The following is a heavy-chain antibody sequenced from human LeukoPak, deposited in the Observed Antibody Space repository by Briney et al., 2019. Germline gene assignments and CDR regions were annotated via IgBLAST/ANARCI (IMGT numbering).Heavy chain of an antibody. CDR1: GYTFTGYY. Sequence: ASVKVSCKASGYTFTGYYMHWVRQAPGQGLEWMGWINPNSGGTNYAQKFQGRVTMTRDTSISTAYMELTRLRSDDTAVYYCARDTAMVTYWFDPWGQGTLVTVSS. CDR3: ARDTAMVTYWFDP. CDR2: INPNSGGT. V-gene: IGHV1-2*02. D-gene: IGHD5-18*01. J-gene: IGHJ5*02.